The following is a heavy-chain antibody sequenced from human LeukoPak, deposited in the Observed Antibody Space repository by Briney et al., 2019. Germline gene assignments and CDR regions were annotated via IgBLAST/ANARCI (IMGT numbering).Heavy chain of an antibody. CDR1: GGSFSGYY. CDR3: ARTLRYFDWLSPFDY. CDR2: INHSGST. Sequence: SETLSLTCAVYGGSFSGYYWSWIRQPPGRGREWIGEINHSGSTNYNPSLKSRVTISVDTSKNQFSLKLSSVTAADTAVYYCARTLRYFDWLSPFDYWGQGTLVTVSS. V-gene: IGHV4-34*01. D-gene: IGHD3-9*01. J-gene: IGHJ4*02.